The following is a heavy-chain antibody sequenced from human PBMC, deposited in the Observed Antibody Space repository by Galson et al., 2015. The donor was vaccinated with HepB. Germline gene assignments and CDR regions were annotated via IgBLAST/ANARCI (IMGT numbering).Heavy chain of an antibody. J-gene: IGHJ4*02. D-gene: IGHD3-3*01. V-gene: IGHV2-5*02. CDR1: GFSLSTSGVG. Sequence: PALVKPTQTLTLTCTFSGFSLSTSGVGVGWIRQPPGKALEWLALIYWDDDKRYSPSLKSRLTITKDTSKNQVVLTMTNMDPVDTATYYCARLNVLRFLEWLSQGFDYWGQGTLVTVSS. CDR3: ARLNVLRFLEWLSQGFDY. CDR2: IYWDDDK.